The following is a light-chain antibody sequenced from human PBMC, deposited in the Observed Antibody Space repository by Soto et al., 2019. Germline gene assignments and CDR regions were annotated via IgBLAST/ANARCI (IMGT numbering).Light chain of an antibody. J-gene: IGLJ2*01. CDR3: CSYAGSYTSHVV. CDR2: DVS. CDR1: SSDVGGYNY. V-gene: IGLV2-11*01. Sequence: QSALTQPRSVSGSPGQSVTISCTGTSSDVGGYNYVSWYQQHPGKAPKLMIYDVSKRPSGVPDRFSGSKFGNTASLTISGLQAEDEADYYCCSYAGSYTSHVVFGGGTKVTVL.